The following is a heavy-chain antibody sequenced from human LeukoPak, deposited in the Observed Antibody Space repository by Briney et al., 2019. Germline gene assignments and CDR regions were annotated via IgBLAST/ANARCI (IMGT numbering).Heavy chain of an antibody. Sequence: SETLSLTCTVSGDSFSSVTDYWAWIRQPPGKGLEWIASGDYSGGTNYNPSLKSRVTISVDTSKNQFSLKLSSVTAADTAVYYCARAGGDPYDILTGRDDYYMDVWGKGTTVTVSS. V-gene: IGHV4-39*07. CDR1: GDSFSSVTDY. J-gene: IGHJ6*03. CDR3: ARAGGDPYDILTGRDDYYMDV. D-gene: IGHD3-9*01. CDR2: GDYSGGT.